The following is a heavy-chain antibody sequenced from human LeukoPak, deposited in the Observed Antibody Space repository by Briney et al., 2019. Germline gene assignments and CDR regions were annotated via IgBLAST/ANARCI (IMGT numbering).Heavy chain of an antibody. J-gene: IGHJ4*02. D-gene: IGHD1-26*01. V-gene: IGHV4-39*07. CDR2: IYYSGST. CDR3: AENSGSYFRAFDY. CDR1: GGSNSSSSYY. Sequence: SETLSLTCTVSGGSNSSSSYYWGWIRQPPGKGLEWIGSIYYSGSTYYNPSLKSRVTISVDTSKNQFSLKLSSVTAADTAVYYCAENSGSYFRAFDYWGQGTLVTVSS.